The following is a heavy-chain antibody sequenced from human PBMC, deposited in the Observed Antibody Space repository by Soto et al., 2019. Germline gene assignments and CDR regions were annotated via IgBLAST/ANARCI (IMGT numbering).Heavy chain of an antibody. D-gene: IGHD6-19*01. CDR3: ARRGSESYYDY. J-gene: IGHJ4*02. CDR2: ISGSGDST. V-gene: IGHV3-23*01. Sequence: EVQLLESGGGLVQPGGSLRLSCAASGFTFSSYAMRWVRQAPVKGLEWVSAISGSGDSTYYADSVKGRFTISRDNSKNTLYLRMNSLRAEDTAVYYCARRGSESYYDYWGQGTLVTVSS. CDR1: GFTFSSYA.